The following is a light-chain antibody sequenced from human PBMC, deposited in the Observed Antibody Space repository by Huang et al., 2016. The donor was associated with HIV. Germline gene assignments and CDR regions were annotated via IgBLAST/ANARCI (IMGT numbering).Light chain of an antibody. V-gene: IGKV2-30*01. J-gene: IGKJ2*01. CDR3: MQGTHWPPYT. Sequence: DVVLTQFQLSLPVTLGQPASISCRSSQSFVYNDGNTYLNWFQQRPGQSPRRLIYRVSNRDSGVPDRFSGSGSGTDFTLKISRVEAEDVGVYYCMQGTHWPPYTFGQGTKLEIK. CDR1: QSFVYNDGNTY. CDR2: RVS.